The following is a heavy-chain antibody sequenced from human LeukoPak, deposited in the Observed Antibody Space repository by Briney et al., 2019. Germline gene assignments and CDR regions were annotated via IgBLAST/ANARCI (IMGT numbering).Heavy chain of an antibody. D-gene: IGHD2-15*01. CDR3: AKAEVVVVAATHLDY. Sequence: GGSLRLSCAASGFTFSIYGMHWVRQAPGKGLEWVAFIRYDRSNKYYADSVKGRFTISRDNSKNTLYLQMNSLRAEDTAVYYCAKAEVVVVAATHLDYWGQGTLVTVSS. J-gene: IGHJ4*02. CDR1: GFTFSIYG. CDR2: IRYDRSNK. V-gene: IGHV3-30*02.